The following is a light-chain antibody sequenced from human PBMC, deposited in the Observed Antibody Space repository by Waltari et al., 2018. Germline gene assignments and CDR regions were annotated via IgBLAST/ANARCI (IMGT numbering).Light chain of an antibody. CDR2: RSD. Sequence: QSVLTQPPSVSGAPGQRVTMSCSGSASNIGVHLVNWYQQPPGTAPKLPIYRSDQRPSGVPDRFSASKSGTSASLTISGLRSEDEADYYCAAWDDSLNGRWVFGGGTKVTVL. CDR1: ASNIGVHL. J-gene: IGLJ3*02. CDR3: AAWDDSLNGRWV. V-gene: IGLV1-44*01.